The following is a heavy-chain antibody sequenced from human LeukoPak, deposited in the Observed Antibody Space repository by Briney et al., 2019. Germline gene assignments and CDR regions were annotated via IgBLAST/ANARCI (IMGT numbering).Heavy chain of an antibody. CDR1: GFTFSGYG. CDR3: AKVTVPRPAYYYYYGMGV. J-gene: IGHJ6*02. CDR2: ISYDGSNK. D-gene: IGHD2-2*01. V-gene: IGHV3-30*18. Sequence: GGSLRLSCAASGFTFSGYGMHWVRQAPGKGLEWVAVISYDGSNKYYADSVKGRFTISRDNSKNTLYLQMNSLRAEDTAVYYCAKVTVPRPAYYYYYGMGVWGQGTTVTVSS.